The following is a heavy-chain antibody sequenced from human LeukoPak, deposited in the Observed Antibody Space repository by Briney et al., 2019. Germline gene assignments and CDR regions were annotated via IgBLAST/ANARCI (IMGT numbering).Heavy chain of an antibody. CDR1: GYTFTGYY. J-gene: IGHJ4*02. Sequence: GASVKVSCKASGYTFTGYYMHWVRQAPGQGLEWMGWINPNSGGTNYAQKFQGRVTMTRDTSISTAYMELSGLRSDDTAVYYCARGGGPFGEFGFDYWGQGTLVTVSS. CDR3: ARGGGPFGEFGFDY. CDR2: INPNSGGT. V-gene: IGHV1-2*02. D-gene: IGHD3-10*01.